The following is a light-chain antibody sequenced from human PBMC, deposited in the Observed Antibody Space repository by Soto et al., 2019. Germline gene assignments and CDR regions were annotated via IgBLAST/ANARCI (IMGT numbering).Light chain of an antibody. J-gene: IGKJ1*01. CDR2: GAS. CDR1: QSVNSN. Sequence: EIVMTQSPATLSVSPGERATLSCRASQSVNSNLAWYQQKPGQAPRLLIYGASSRATGIPARFSGSGSGTEFTLTISRLEPEDFAVYYCQQYGSSRTFGQGTKVDI. CDR3: QQYGSSRT. V-gene: IGKV3-15*01.